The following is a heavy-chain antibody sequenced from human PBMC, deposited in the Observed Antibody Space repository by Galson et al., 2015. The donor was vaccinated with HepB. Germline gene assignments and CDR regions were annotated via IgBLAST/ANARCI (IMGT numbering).Heavy chain of an antibody. CDR1: GFTFSSYG. CDR2: IWYDGSNK. CDR3: ARGARGCGGDCYHLDY. J-gene: IGHJ4*02. Sequence: SLRLSCAASGFTFSSYGMHWVRQAPGKGLEWVAVIWYDGSNKYYADSVKGRFTISRDNSKNTLYLQMNSLRAEDTAVYYCARGARGCGGDCYHLDYWGQGTLVTVSS. V-gene: IGHV3-33*01. D-gene: IGHD2-21*02.